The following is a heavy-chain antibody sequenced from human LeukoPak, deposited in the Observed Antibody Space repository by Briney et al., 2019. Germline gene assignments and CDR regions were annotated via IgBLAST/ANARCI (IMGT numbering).Heavy chain of an antibody. CDR3: ARGDYDKYGMDV. V-gene: IGHV1-69*04. CDR2: IIPILGIA. CDR1: GGTFSSYA. J-gene: IGHJ6*02. Sequence: ASVKVSCKASGGTFSSYAISWVRQAPGQGLEWMGRIIPILGIANYAQKFQGRVTITADKSTSTAYMELSSLRSEDTAVYYCARGDYDKYGMDVWGQGTTVTVSS.